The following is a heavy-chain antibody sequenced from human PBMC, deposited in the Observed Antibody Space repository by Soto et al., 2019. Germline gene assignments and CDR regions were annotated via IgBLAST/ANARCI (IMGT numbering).Heavy chain of an antibody. V-gene: IGHV3-53*04. J-gene: IGHJ3*02. D-gene: IGHD2-2*01. CDR1: GFTVSSNY. Sequence: GGSLRLSCAASGFTVSSNYMSWVRQAPGKGLEWVSVIYSGGSTYYADPVKGRFTISRHNSKNTLYLQMNSLRAEDTAVYYCARVIRDIVVVPAAMGAAFDISGQGTMLTVSS. CDR2: IYSGGST. CDR3: ARVIRDIVVVPAAMGAAFDI.